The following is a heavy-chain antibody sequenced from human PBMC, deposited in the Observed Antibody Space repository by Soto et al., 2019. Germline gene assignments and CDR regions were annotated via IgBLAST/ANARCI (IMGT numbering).Heavy chain of an antibody. CDR1: GYTFTSYA. CDR3: ATNNLGPPAVGYYYSGMDV. J-gene: IGHJ6*02. D-gene: IGHD1-1*01. Sequence: GASVKVSCKASGYTFTSYAMSWVRQAPGQGLEWMGWISAYNGNTNYAQKLQGRVTMTTDTSTSTAYMELRSLRSDDTAMYYCATNNLGPPAVGYYYSGMDVWGQGTTVTVSS. V-gene: IGHV1-18*01. CDR2: ISAYNGNT.